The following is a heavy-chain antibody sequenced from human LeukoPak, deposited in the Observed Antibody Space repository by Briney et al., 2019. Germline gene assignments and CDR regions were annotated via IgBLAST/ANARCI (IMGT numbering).Heavy chain of an antibody. Sequence: GGSLRLSCAASGFTASSNYMSWVRQAPGKGLERVSVIYSGGSTYYGDSVKGRFTISRDNSKNTLYLQMNSLRAGDTAVYYCARGLKYSTGWYYFDYWGQGTLVTVSS. CDR2: IYSGGST. V-gene: IGHV3-53*01. CDR3: ARGLKYSTGWYYFDY. J-gene: IGHJ4*02. CDR1: GFTASSNY. D-gene: IGHD6-19*01.